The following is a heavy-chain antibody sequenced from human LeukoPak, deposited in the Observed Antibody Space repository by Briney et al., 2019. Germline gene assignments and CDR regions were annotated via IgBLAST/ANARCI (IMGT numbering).Heavy chain of an antibody. CDR1: GFTFSSYN. D-gene: IGHD5-12*01. CDR3: ARVAVATIGGHFDY. V-gene: IGHV3-21*01. J-gene: IGHJ4*02. CDR2: ITSSATYI. Sequence: PGGSLRLSCAASGFTFSSYNMNWVRQAPGKAMEWVSSITSSATYIFYADSVKGRFTISRDNAKNSLYLQMDSLGPEDTAVYYCARVAVATIGGHFDYWGQGTLVTVSS.